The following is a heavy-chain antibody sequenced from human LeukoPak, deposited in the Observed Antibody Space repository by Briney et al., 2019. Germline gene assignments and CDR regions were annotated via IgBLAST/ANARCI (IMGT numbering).Heavy chain of an antibody. J-gene: IGHJ3*02. Sequence: GGSLRLSCVASGFTFDDYAMHWVRQAPGKGLEWVSGISWNSGGIQYADSVKGRFTISRDNSKNTLYPQMNSLRAEDTAVYYCARDSRPAAKAFDIWGQGTMVTVSS. CDR2: ISWNSGGI. CDR3: ARDSRPAAKAFDI. CDR1: GFTFDDYA. D-gene: IGHD2-2*01. V-gene: IGHV3-9*01.